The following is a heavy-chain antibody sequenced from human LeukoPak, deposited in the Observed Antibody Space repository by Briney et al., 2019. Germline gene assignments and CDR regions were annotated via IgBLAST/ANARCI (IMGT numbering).Heavy chain of an antibody. CDR3: ARGKWFGELGFDY. Sequence: GGSLRLSCAASGFTFNSYPMNWVRQAPGKGLEWVSSISTSSSYIYYADSVKGRFTSSRDNAKNSLYLQMNSLRAEDTAVYYCARGKWFGELGFDYWGQGTLVTVSS. CDR1: GFTFNSYP. J-gene: IGHJ4*02. V-gene: IGHV3-21*01. CDR2: ISTSSSYI. D-gene: IGHD3-10*01.